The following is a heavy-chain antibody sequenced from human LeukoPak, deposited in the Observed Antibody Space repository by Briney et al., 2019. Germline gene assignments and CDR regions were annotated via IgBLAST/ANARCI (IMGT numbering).Heavy chain of an antibody. D-gene: IGHD5-24*01. CDR3: ASWVGDGYDY. Sequence: GGSLRLSCAACGVTFSGHWMSWVRQAPAKGLEWVANIKQDGSDKHYVDSVKGRFTISRDNAKNSLYLEMNSPRPEDTAVYYCASWVGDGYDYWALGTLVTVSS. CDR2: IKQDGSDK. CDR1: GVTFSGHW. J-gene: IGHJ4*02. V-gene: IGHV3-7*01.